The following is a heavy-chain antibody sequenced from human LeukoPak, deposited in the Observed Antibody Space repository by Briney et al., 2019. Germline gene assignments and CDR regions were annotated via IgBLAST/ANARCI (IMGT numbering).Heavy chain of an antibody. J-gene: IGHJ4*02. D-gene: IGHD6-19*01. V-gene: IGHV3-30*04. Sequence: GGSLRLSCAASGFTFSSYAMHWVRQAPGKGLEWVAVIPYDGSNKYYADSVRGRFTISRDNSKNTLYLQMNSLRAEDTAVYYCVRASSSSGWFDYCGQGTLVTVSS. CDR1: GFTFSSYA. CDR2: IPYDGSNK. CDR3: VRASSSSGWFDY.